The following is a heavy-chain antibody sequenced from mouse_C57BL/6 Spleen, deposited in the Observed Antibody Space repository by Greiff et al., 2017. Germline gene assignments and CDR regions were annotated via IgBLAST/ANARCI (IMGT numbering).Heavy chain of an antibody. CDR2: IWGVGST. D-gene: IGHD2-3*01. V-gene: IGHV2-6*01. J-gene: IGHJ3*01. CDR3: ASEGYDGPWFAY. CDR1: GFSLTSYG. Sequence: QVQLQQSGPGLVAPSQSLSITCTVSGFSLTSYGVDWVRQSPGKGLEWLGVIWGVGSTNYNSAPKSRLSISKDNSKSQVFLKMNSLQTDDTAMYYCASEGYDGPWFAYWGQGTLVTVSA.